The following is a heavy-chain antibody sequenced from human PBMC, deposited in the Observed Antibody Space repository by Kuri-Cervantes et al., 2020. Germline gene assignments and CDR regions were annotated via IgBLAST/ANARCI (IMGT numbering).Heavy chain of an antibody. V-gene: IGHV3-30*03. CDR1: GFTFSSYG. D-gene: IGHD3-16*02. CDR3: ARGSGMITFGGVIVF. J-gene: IGHJ4*02. CDR2: ISYDGSNK. Sequence: GGSLRLSCAASGFTFSSYGMHWVRQAPGKGLEWVAVISYDGSNKYYADSVKGRFTISRDNSKNTLYLQMNSLRAEDTAVYYCARGSGMITFGGVIVFWGQGTLVTVSS.